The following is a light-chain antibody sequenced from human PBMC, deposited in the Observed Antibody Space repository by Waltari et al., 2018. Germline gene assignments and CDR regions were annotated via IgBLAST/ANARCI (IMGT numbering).Light chain of an antibody. J-gene: IGKJ2*01. CDR1: QSISGW. Sequence: DIQMTQSPSTLSASIGDRVTITCRASQSISGWLAWYQQKPGKAPKLLIYRAYSLESGVPSTFSGSGSGTEFTLTISSLQPDDFATYYCQQYSSYPYTFGQGTKLEIK. V-gene: IGKV1-5*03. CDR2: RAY. CDR3: QQYSSYPYT.